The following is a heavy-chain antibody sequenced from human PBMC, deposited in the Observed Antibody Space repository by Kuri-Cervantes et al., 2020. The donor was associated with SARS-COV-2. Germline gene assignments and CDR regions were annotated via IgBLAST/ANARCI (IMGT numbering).Heavy chain of an antibody. CDR3: ARVHKAGATYYYYYMDV. Sequence: GGSLRLSCAASGFTFSSYSMNWVRQAPGKGLEWVSSISSSSSYIYYADSVKGRFTISRDNAKNSLYLQMNSLRAEYTAVYYCARVHKAGATYYYYYMDVWGKGTTVTVSS. V-gene: IGHV3-21*01. CDR2: ISSSSSYI. CDR1: GFTFSSYS. J-gene: IGHJ6*03. D-gene: IGHD1-26*01.